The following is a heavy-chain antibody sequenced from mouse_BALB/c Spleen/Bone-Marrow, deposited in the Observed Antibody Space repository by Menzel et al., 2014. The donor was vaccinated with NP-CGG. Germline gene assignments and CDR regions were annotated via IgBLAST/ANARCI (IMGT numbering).Heavy chain of an antibody. J-gene: IGHJ4*01. Sequence: EVKLVESGGGLVQPGGSRKLSCAASGFTFSSFGMHWVRQAPEKGLEWVAYISSGSSTIYYADTVKGRFTISRDNPKNTRFLQMTSLRSEGTAMYYCARWRYGYAMDYWGQGTSVTVSS. CDR3: ARWRYGYAMDY. V-gene: IGHV5-17*02. CDR1: GFTFSSFG. CDR2: ISSGSSTI. D-gene: IGHD2-14*01.